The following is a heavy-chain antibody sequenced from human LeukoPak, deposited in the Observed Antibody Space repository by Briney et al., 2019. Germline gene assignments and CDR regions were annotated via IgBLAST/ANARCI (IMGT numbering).Heavy chain of an antibody. Sequence: SETLSLTCNVSGDYITTTNYYWSWIRQPAGKGLEWIGRIYPSGSTNYKPSLKSRVTMSIDKSKNQFSLKLSSVTAADTAVYYCAREREGIVIVPPARGAFDIWGQGTMVTVSS. CDR3: AREREGIVIVPPARGAFDI. CDR1: GDYITTTNYY. V-gene: IGHV4-4*07. D-gene: IGHD2-2*01. CDR2: IYPSGST. J-gene: IGHJ3*02.